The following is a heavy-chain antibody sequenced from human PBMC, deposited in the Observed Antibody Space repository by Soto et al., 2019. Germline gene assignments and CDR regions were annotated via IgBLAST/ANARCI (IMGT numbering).Heavy chain of an antibody. CDR1: GFTFSSYS. V-gene: IGHV3-48*01. D-gene: IGHD6-13*01. CDR3: ARVGSSSCPN. J-gene: IGHJ4*02. CDR2: ISSSSTI. Sequence: GSLRLSCAASGFTFSSYSMNWVRQAPGKGLEWVSYISSSSTIYYADSVKGRFTISRDNAKNSLYLQMNSLRAEDTAVYYCARVGSSSCPNWGQGTLVTVSS.